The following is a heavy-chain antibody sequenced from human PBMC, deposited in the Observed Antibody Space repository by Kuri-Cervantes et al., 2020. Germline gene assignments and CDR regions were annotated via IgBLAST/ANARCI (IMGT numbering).Heavy chain of an antibody. D-gene: IGHD6-19*01. Sequence: GESLKISCAASGFTFSSYAMHWVRQAPGKGLEWVAVISYDGSNKYYADSVKGRFTISRDNSKNTLYLQMNSLRAEDTAVYYCARDRKSSGWYFVYYYGMDVWGQGITVTVSS. CDR1: GFTFSSYA. J-gene: IGHJ6*02. V-gene: IGHV3-30-3*01. CDR2: ISYDGSNK. CDR3: ARDRKSSGWYFVYYYGMDV.